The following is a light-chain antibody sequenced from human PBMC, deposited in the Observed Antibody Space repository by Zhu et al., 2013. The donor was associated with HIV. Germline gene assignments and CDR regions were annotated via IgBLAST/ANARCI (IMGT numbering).Light chain of an antibody. V-gene: IGKV3-15*01. CDR1: QSVSSK. CDR3: QQYDNWPPVT. CDR2: GAS. Sequence: EVVMTQSPATLSVSPGERATLSCRASQSVSSKLAWYQQKPGQAPRLLIYGASTRALGIPARFSGSGSGTEFTLTISSLQSEDFAVYYCQQYDNWPPVTFGQGTKVEMK. J-gene: IGKJ1*01.